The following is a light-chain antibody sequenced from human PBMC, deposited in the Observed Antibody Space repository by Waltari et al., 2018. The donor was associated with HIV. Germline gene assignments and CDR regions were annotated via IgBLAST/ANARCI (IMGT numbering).Light chain of an antibody. CDR2: DVD. CDR3: CSKSTIYFGVL. CDR1: SDDIGGSNL. J-gene: IGLJ2*01. V-gene: IGLV2-23*02. Sequence: QSALTQPASVSGPPGQSITISCTGTSDDIGGSNLVSWYQHHPGKAPRLIIFDVDKRPSGFSVRVSGSKSGYTASLTISGLRTEDEADYFCCSKSTIYFGVLFGGGTTLTVL.